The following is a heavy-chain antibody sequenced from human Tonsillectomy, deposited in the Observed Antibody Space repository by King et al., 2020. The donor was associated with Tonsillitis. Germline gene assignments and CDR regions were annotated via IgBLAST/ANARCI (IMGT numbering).Heavy chain of an antibody. J-gene: IGHJ3*01. V-gene: IGHV3-30*02. CDR1: GFTFSAYG. D-gene: IGHD1-1*01. CDR3: AKSLERRPSHPFGF. Sequence: QLVQSGGGVVQPGKSLRLSCAASGFTFSAYGMHWVRQAPGKGLDWVAFIRYDGSNQFYADFLKGRFTISRDNSKDTLYLQMNSLSAEDTAVYYCAKSLERRPSHPFGFWGQGTMVTVSS. CDR2: IRYDGSNQ.